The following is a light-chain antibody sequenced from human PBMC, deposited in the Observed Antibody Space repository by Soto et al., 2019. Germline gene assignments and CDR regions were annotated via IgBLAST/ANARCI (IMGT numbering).Light chain of an antibody. Sequence: EIVLTQSPGTLSLSPGERGTLSCRASQNLGTLYLAWFQQKSGQAPRLLIYSAPRRATGIPDRFTGSGSGTDFTLTINRVEPEDFAVYFCQQYAGSPRTFGQGTKV. CDR1: QNLGTLY. CDR3: QQYAGSPRT. V-gene: IGKV3-20*01. CDR2: SAP. J-gene: IGKJ1*01.